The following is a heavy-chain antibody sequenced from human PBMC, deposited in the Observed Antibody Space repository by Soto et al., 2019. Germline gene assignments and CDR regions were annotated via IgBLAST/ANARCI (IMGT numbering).Heavy chain of an antibody. D-gene: IGHD4-17*01. Sequence: QVQLVQSGAEVKKPGASVKVSCKASGYTFTSYDINWVRQATGQGLEWMGWMNPNSGNTGYPQKFQGRVTMTRNTSVRRADMALSSLRSEDTALYYCAKTLYGDNVDYWGQGTLVTVSS. CDR3: AKTLYGDNVDY. V-gene: IGHV1-8*01. CDR2: MNPNSGNT. CDR1: GYTFTSYD. J-gene: IGHJ4*02.